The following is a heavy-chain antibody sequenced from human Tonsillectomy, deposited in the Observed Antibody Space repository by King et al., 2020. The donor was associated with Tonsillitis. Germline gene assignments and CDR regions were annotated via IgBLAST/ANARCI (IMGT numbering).Heavy chain of an antibody. Sequence: VQLVESGGGVVRPGGSLRLSCAASGFRFDDYGMTWVRQAPGKGLEGVSGINWIGGGTGYADSVKGRFTLSRDNAKNSLYLQMNSLRAEDTALYYCARGLTAVAVWGQGTLVTVSS. V-gene: IGHV3-20*04. CDR2: INWIGGGT. D-gene: IGHD6-19*01. J-gene: IGHJ4*02. CDR3: ARGLTAVAV. CDR1: GFRFDDYG.